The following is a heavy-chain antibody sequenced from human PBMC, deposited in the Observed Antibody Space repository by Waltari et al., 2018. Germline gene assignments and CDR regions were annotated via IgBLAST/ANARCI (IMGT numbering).Heavy chain of an antibody. Sequence: QVQLQESGPGLVKPSETLSLTCTVSGGSISSYYWSWIRQPPGKGLEWLGYIYYSVSTNYNHSLESRVTISVDTSKNQFSLKLSSVTAADTAVYYCAGSTITVGATTSAFDIWGQGTMVTVSS. CDR3: AGSTITVGATTSAFDI. V-gene: IGHV4-59*01. D-gene: IGHD1-26*01. J-gene: IGHJ3*02. CDR2: IYYSVST. CDR1: GGSISSYY.